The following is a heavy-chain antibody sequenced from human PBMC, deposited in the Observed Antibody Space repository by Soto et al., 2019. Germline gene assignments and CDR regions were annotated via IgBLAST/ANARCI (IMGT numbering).Heavy chain of an antibody. CDR2: IYYSGST. Sequence: QLQLQESGPGLVKPSETLSLTCTVSGGPISSSSYYWGWIRQPPGKGLEWIGSIYYSGSTYYNPSLKSRVTISVDTSKNQFSLKLSSVTAADTAVYDCARHPSTIFGVVPARGGWFDPWGQGTLVTVSS. V-gene: IGHV4-39*01. D-gene: IGHD3-3*01. J-gene: IGHJ5*02. CDR1: GGPISSSSYY. CDR3: ARHPSTIFGVVPARGGWFDP.